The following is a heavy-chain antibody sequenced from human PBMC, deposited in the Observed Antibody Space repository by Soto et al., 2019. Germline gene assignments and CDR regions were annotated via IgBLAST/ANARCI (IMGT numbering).Heavy chain of an antibody. D-gene: IGHD2-8*02. J-gene: IGHJ3*02. CDR1: GFTFSSYS. CDR3: ARDSGPRGYDAFDI. CDR2: IRHDANEI. V-gene: IGHV3-21*05. Sequence: GGSLRLSCAASGFTFSSYSMNWVRQAPGKGLEWVAYIRHDANEIYYADSVKGRFTISRDNAKNSLYLQMNSLRAEDTAVYYCARDSGPRGYDAFDIWGQGTMVTVSS.